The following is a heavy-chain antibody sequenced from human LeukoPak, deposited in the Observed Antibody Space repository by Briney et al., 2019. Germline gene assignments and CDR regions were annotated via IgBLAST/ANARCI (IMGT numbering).Heavy chain of an antibody. D-gene: IGHD5-18*01. V-gene: IGHV4-34*01. CDR1: GGSFSGYY. CDR3: ARSRAWIRNFDY. J-gene: IGHJ4*02. CDR2: INHSGST. Sequence: PLETLSLTCAVYGGSFSGYYWSWIRQPPGKGLEWIGEINHSGSTNYNPSLKSRVTISVDTSKNQFSLKLSSVTAADTAVYYCARSRAWIRNFDYWGQGTLVTVSS.